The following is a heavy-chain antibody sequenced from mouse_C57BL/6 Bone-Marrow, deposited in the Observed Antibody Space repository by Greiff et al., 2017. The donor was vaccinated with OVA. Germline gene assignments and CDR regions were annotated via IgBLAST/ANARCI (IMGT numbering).Heavy chain of an antibody. CDR3: ARNERGLTGTTPFAY. J-gene: IGHJ3*01. D-gene: IGHD4-1*01. CDR2: IWPGGGT. V-gene: IGHV2-9-1*01. CDR1: GFSLTSYA. Sequence: QVQLKESGPGLVAPSQSLSITCTVSGFSLTSYAISWVRQPPGKGLEWLGVIWPGGGTNYNSALKSRLSISKDNSKCQVFLKMNSLQTDDTARYYCARNERGLTGTTPFAYWGQGTLVTVSA.